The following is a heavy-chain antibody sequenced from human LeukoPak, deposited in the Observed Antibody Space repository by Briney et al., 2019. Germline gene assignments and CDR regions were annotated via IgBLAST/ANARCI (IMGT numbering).Heavy chain of an antibody. V-gene: IGHV3-30*02. CDR1: GFTFSSYG. CDR3: AKVSQYYYDSSGYYPD. J-gene: IGHJ4*02. CDR2: IWYDGSNK. Sequence: GGSLRLSCAASGFTFSSYGMHWVRQAPGKGLEWVAVIWYDGSNKYYADSVKGRFTISRDNSKNTLYLQMNSLRAEDTAVYYCAKVSQYYYDSSGYYPDWGQGTLVTVSS. D-gene: IGHD3-22*01.